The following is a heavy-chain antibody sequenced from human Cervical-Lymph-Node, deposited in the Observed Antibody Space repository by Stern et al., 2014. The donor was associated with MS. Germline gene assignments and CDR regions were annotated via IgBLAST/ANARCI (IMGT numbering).Heavy chain of an antibody. CDR1: GFTFRNFA. Sequence: EVQLLESGGDLVQPGGSLRLSCAASGFTFRNFAMSWVRQTPGQGLDWVSGISDSGKHIYYADSVKGRVTISRDNSKNTLFLQMNSLRVEDTAIYYCAKWDGNYDAWGQGTMVTVSS. CDR3: AKWDGNYDA. D-gene: IGHD1-1*01. V-gene: IGHV3-23*01. CDR2: ISDSGKHI. J-gene: IGHJ3*01.